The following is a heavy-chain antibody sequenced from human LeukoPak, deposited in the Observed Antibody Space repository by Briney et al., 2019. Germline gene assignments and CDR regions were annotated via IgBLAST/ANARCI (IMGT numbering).Heavy chain of an antibody. V-gene: IGHV1-3*03. CDR2: INAGNGNT. D-gene: IGHD3-22*01. J-gene: IGHJ3*02. CDR1: GYTFISYA. CDR3: ARANYYDLHDAFDI. Sequence: ASVKVSCKASGYTFISYAMHWVRQAPGQRLEWMGWINAGNGNTKYSQEFQGRVTITRDTSASTAYMELSSLRSEDMAVYYCARANYYDLHDAFDIWGQGTMVTVSS.